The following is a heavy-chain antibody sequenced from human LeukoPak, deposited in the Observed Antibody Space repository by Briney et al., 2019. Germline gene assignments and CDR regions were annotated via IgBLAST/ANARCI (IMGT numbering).Heavy chain of an antibody. CDR3: ARRDYDLYWFDP. CDR2: IYYSGST. J-gene: IGHJ5*02. CDR1: GGSISSGGYY. D-gene: IGHD3-3*01. Sequence: PSETLSLTCTVSGGSISSGGYYWSWIRQHPGKGLEWIGYIYYSGSTYYNPSLKSRVTISVDTSKNQFSLKLNSVTAADTSMYYCARRDYDLYWFDPWGQGTLVTVSS. V-gene: IGHV4-31*03.